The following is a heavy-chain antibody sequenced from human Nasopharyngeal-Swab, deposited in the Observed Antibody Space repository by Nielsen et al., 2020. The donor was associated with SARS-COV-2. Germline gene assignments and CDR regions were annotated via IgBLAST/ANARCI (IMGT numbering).Heavy chain of an antibody. Sequence: GSLRLSCAASGFTFSSYEMNWVRQAPGKGLEWVSYISSSGSTIYYADSVKGRFTISRDNAKNSLYLQMNSLRAEDTAVYYCARAGLHYYDSSGPFDYWGQGTLVTVPS. CDR1: GFTFSSYE. D-gene: IGHD3-22*01. V-gene: IGHV3-48*03. CDR2: ISSSGSTI. CDR3: ARAGLHYYDSSGPFDY. J-gene: IGHJ4*02.